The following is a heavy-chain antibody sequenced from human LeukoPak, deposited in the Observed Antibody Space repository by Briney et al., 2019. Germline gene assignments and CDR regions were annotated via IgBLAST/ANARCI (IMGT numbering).Heavy chain of an antibody. CDR3: ARGTSGSDGNWFDP. D-gene: IGHD1-26*01. CDR2: INHSGST. CDR1: GGSFSGYY. V-gene: IGHV4-34*01. Sequence: PSETLSLTCAVYGGSFSGYYWSWIRQPPGKGLEWIGEINHSGSTSYNPSLKSRVTISVDTSKNQFSLKLSSVTAADTAVYYCARGTSGSDGNWFDPWGQGTLVTVSS. J-gene: IGHJ5*02.